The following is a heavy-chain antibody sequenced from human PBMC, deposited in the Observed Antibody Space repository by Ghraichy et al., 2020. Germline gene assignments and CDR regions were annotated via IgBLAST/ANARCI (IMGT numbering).Heavy chain of an antibody. CDR2: IYYSGST. J-gene: IGHJ6*02. CDR1: GGSISSSSYY. V-gene: IGHV4-39*01. CDR3: ARHLRDGYNFGTLSMVGSWVGYGMDV. D-gene: IGHD5-24*01. Sequence: SETLSLTCTVSGGSISSSSYYWGWIRQPPGKGLEWIGSIYYSGSTYYNPSLKSRVTISVDTSKNQFSLKLSSVTAADTAVYYCARHLRDGYNFGTLSMVGSWVGYGMDVWGQGTTVTVSS.